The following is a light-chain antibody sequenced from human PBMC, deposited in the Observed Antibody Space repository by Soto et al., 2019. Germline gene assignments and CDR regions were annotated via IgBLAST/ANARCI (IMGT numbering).Light chain of an antibody. CDR2: GAS. CDR3: QQYGSSPRT. CDR1: QSISDT. V-gene: IGKV3-20*01. Sequence: EIVTSQSPATLSVNPGGRDTLSCRASQSISDTLAWYQQKPGQAPRLHIYGASTRATGIPDRFTGSGSGTDFTLTISRLEPEDFAVYYCQQYGSSPRTFGQGTKVDI. J-gene: IGKJ1*01.